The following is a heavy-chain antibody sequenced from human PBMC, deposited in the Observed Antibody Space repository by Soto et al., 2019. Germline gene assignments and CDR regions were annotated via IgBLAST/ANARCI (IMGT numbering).Heavy chain of an antibody. Sequence: ASVKVSCKSSGGTFSTFPMNWVRQAPGQGLEWMGAILPVSGTTNYAQKFQGRVTFSADESTTTAYMEVSSLRSEDTAVYYCARDRTGTTLGYFDYWGQGTRVTVSS. CDR1: GGTFSTFP. D-gene: IGHD1-7*01. J-gene: IGHJ4*02. V-gene: IGHV1-69*13. CDR2: ILPVSGTT. CDR3: ARDRTGTTLGYFDY.